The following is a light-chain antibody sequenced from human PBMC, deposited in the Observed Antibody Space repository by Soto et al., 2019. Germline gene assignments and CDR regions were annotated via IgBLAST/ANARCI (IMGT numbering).Light chain of an antibody. CDR2: EVT. Sequence: QSALTQPASVSGSPGQSITISCTGTSSDVGAYKYVSWYQQHPGKAPKLIINEVTNRPSGVSNRFSGSKSGNTASLTISGLQAEDEADYYCSSYTSSSTLVFGGGTKLTVL. J-gene: IGLJ3*02. CDR1: SSDVGAYKY. V-gene: IGLV2-14*01. CDR3: SSYTSSSTLV.